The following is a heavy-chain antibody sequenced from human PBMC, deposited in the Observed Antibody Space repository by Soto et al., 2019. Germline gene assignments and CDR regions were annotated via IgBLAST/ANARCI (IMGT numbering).Heavy chain of an antibody. CDR3: ARDKDRVGLGGNYYDAMDV. CDR1: GGTFSTSA. CDR2: IIPIFGTA. J-gene: IGHJ6*02. Sequence: QVQLVQSGAEVMQPGSSVRVSCKASGGTFSTSAISWVRQAPGQGLEWMGGIIPIFGTADYAQKFQGRVTITADESTSTAYMGLSSRRSEDTAVYFCARDKDRVGLGGNYYDAMDVWGQGATVTVSS. D-gene: IGHD2-15*01. V-gene: IGHV1-69*12.